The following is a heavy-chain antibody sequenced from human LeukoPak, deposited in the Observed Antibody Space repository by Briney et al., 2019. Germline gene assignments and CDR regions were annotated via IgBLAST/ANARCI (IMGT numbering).Heavy chain of an antibody. V-gene: IGHV3-11*04. Sequence: GGSLRPSCAASGFTFSDYYMSWIRQAPGKGLEWVSYISSGDNTIYYADSVKGRFTMSRDNAKNSLYLQMNSLRAEDTAVYYCARVMGNYATDYWGQGTLVTVSS. J-gene: IGHJ4*02. CDR1: GFTFSDYY. CDR2: ISSGDNTI. D-gene: IGHD1-7*01. CDR3: ARVMGNYATDY.